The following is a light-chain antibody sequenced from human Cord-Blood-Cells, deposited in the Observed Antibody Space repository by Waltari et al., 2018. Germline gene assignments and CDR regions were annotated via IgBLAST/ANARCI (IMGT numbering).Light chain of an antibody. CDR2: GNS. J-gene: IGLJ2*01. V-gene: IGLV1-40*01. CDR3: QSYDSSLSGHVV. CDR1: SSNIGAGYD. Sequence: QSVLTQPPSVSGAPGQRVNISCTGSSSNIGAGYDLPWYQQLPGTAPKLLIYGNSNRPSGVPDRFSGSKSGTSASLAITGLQAEDEADYYCQSYDSSLSGHVVFGGGTKLTVL.